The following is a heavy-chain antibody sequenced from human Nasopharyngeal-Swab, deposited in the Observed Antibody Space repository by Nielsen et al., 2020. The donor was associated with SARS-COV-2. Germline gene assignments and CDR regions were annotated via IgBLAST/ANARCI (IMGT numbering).Heavy chain of an antibody. D-gene: IGHD6-19*01. CDR2: IKQDGSEK. V-gene: IGHV3-7*03. CDR1: GFTFSSYW. J-gene: IGHJ5*02. CDR3: AKYTSGWGWFDP. Sequence: GESLKISCAASGFTFSSYWMSWVRQAPGKGLEWVAKIKQDGSEKYYVDSVKGRFTISRDNAKNSLYLQLNSPRAEDTAMYYCAKYTSGWGWFDPWGLGTLVTVSS.